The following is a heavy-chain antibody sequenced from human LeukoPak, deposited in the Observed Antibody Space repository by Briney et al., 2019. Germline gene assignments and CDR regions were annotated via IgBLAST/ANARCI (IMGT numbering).Heavy chain of an antibody. CDR3: ARGRRNPPSTVVINWFDP. CDR2: ISSSSSYI. D-gene: IGHD4-23*01. CDR1: GFTFSSYS. V-gene: IGHV3-21*01. Sequence: GGSLRLSCAASGFTFSSYSMNWVRQAPGKGLEWVSSISSSSSYIYYADSVKGRFTISRDNAKNSLYLQMNSLRAEDTAVYYCARGRRNPPSTVVINWFDPWGQGTLVTVSS. J-gene: IGHJ5*02.